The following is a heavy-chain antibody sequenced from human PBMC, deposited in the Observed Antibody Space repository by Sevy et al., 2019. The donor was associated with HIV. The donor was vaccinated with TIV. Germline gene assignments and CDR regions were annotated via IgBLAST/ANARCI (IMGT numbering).Heavy chain of an antibody. Sequence: GGSLRLSCRVSGISFTTSGMHWVRQAPGKGLEWVEVISYHGRDKFYAESVKGRSNISRDNSKNMVYLQIDSLRPEDTAVYYCAKDFTGYNGLDVWGQGTMVTVSS. V-gene: IGHV3-30*18. J-gene: IGHJ6*02. CDR2: ISYHGRDK. D-gene: IGHD3-9*01. CDR3: AKDFTGYNGLDV. CDR1: GISFTTSG.